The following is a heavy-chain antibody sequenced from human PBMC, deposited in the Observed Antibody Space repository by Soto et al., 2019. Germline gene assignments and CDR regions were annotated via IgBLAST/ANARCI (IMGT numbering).Heavy chain of an antibody. Sequence: QVQLQESGPGLVKPSGTLSLTCAVSGGSISSSNWWSWVRQPPGKGLEWIGEIYHSGSTNYNPSLKSRVTISVDKSKNQFSLKLSSVTAADTAVYYCARVLLYCSGGSCSRGGFDPWGQGTLVTVSS. CDR1: GGSISSSNW. D-gene: IGHD2-15*01. V-gene: IGHV4-4*02. CDR3: ARVLLYCSGGSCSRGGFDP. J-gene: IGHJ5*02. CDR2: IYHSGST.